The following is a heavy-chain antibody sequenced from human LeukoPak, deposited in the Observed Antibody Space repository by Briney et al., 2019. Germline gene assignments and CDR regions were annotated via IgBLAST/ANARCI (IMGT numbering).Heavy chain of an antibody. CDR1: GGSFSGYY. J-gene: IGHJ4*02. CDR2: INHSGST. Sequence: PSETLSLTCAVYGGSFSGYYWSWIRQPPGKGLEWIGEINHSGSTNYNPFLKSRVTISVDTSKNQFSLKLSSVTAADTAVYYCAGIAAAGTDYWGQGTLVTVSS. V-gene: IGHV4-34*01. D-gene: IGHD6-13*01. CDR3: AGIAAAGTDY.